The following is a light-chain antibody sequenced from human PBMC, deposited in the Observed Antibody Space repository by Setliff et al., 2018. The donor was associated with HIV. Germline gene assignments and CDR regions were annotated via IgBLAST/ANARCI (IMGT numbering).Light chain of an antibody. V-gene: IGLV1-44*01. CDR3: AAWEDSLSGWV. CDR2: SNN. CDR1: SSNIGTIA. J-gene: IGLJ3*02. Sequence: QSVLTRPPSASGTPGQRVTISCSGSSSNIGTIAVYWYQQLPGTAPKLLLYSNNHRPSGVPDRFSGPKSGTSASLAISGLQSEDEADYFCAAWEDSLSGWVFGGGTKVTV.